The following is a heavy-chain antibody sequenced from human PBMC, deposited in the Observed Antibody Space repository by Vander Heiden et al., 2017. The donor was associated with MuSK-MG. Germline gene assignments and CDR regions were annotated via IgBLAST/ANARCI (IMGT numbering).Heavy chain of an antibody. CDR3: AKDRGGGVIVPGDY. CDR2: ISWNSGSI. D-gene: IGHD3-16*02. CDR1: GFTFDDYA. J-gene: IGHJ4*02. V-gene: IGHV3-9*01. Sequence: EVQLVESGGGLVQPGRSLRLSCAASGFTFDDYAMHWVRQAPGKGLEWVSGISWNSGSIGYADSVKGRFTISRDNAKNSLYLQMNSLRAEDTALYYCAKDRGGGVIVPGDYWGQGTLVTVSS.